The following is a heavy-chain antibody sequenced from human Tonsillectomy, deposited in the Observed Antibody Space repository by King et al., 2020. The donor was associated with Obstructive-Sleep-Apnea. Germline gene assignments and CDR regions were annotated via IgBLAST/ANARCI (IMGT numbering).Heavy chain of an antibody. CDR1: GFNFRTYD. CDR2: ISYDGNNK. CDR3: ASAHYYDSGSFSPKPPYSYYGMDL. J-gene: IGHJ6*04. D-gene: IGHD3-10*01. V-gene: IGHV3-30*03. Sequence: VQLVESGGGVVQPGRSLRLSCAASGFNFRTYDMHWVRQAPGKGLEWVAVISYDGNNKDYADSVKGRFTISRDNSKNTLYLQMNILRAEDTAVYYCASAHYYDSGSFSPKPPYSYYGMDLWGTGTTVTVSS.